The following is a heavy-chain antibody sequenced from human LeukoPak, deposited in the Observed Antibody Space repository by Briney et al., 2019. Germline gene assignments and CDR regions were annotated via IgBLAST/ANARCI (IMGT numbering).Heavy chain of an antibody. V-gene: IGHV4-30-4*01. CDR1: GGSISSGDYY. J-gene: IGHJ5*02. Sequence: SQTLSLTCTVSGGSISSGDYYWSWIRQPPGKGLEWIGYIYYSGSTYYNPSLKSRVTISVDTSKNQFSLKLSSVTAADTAVYYCARDRGEATAYNWFDPWGQGTLVTVSS. CDR2: IYYSGST. CDR3: ARDRGEATAYNWFDP. D-gene: IGHD3-16*01.